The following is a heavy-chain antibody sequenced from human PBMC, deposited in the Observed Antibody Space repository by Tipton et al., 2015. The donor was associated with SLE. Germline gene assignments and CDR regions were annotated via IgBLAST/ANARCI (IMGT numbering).Heavy chain of an antibody. CDR2: INWNGATR. Sequence: SLRLSCAASGFTFDVYAMHWVRQAPGKGLEWVSGINWNGATRHYADSVKGRFTISRDNAKNSLYLLMNTLRDDDTALYFCAKDDPFEMWGQGTMVTVSS. J-gene: IGHJ3*02. CDR3: AKDDPFEM. V-gene: IGHV3-9*01. CDR1: GFTFDVYA.